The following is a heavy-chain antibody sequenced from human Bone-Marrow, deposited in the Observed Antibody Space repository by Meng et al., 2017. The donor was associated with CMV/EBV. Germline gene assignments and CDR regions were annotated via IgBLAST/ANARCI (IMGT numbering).Heavy chain of an antibody. CDR2: ISSSSSYI. CDR3: ARAARGAFDI. D-gene: IGHD1-26*01. V-gene: IGHV3-21*01. J-gene: IGHJ3*02. CDR1: GFTFSSYS. Sequence: GESLKISCAASGFTFSSYSMNWVRQAPGKGLEWVSSISSSSSYIYYADSVKGRFTISRDNAKNSLYLQMNSLKAEDTAVYYCARAARGAFDIWGQGTMGTFSS.